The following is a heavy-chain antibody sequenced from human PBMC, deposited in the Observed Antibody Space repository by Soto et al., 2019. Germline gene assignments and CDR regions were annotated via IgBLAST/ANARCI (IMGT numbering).Heavy chain of an antibody. Sequence: GGSLRLSCAASGFTFSSYAMSWVRQAPGKGLEWVSSISGSGGGTYYADSVKGRFTFSRDNSKNTLYLQMSSLRAEDTAVYYCAKFGMATTKRSPPYYIDYWGQGALVTVSS. J-gene: IGHJ4*02. CDR3: AKFGMATTKRSPPYYIDY. CDR1: GFTFSSYA. D-gene: IGHD3-16*01. V-gene: IGHV3-23*01. CDR2: ISGSGGGT.